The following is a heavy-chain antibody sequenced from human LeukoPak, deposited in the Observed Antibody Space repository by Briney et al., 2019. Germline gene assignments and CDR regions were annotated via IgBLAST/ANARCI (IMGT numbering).Heavy chain of an antibody. Sequence: GGSLRLSCAASGLTFSSSYMSWVRQAPGKGLEWVSVIYSDGGTYYADSVKDRFTISRDNSKNTLYLQMNGLRAEDTALYYCARESSSSFDYWGQGTLVTVSS. V-gene: IGHV3-66*01. CDR3: ARESSSSFDY. J-gene: IGHJ4*02. CDR2: IYSDGGT. D-gene: IGHD6-6*01. CDR1: GLTFSSSY.